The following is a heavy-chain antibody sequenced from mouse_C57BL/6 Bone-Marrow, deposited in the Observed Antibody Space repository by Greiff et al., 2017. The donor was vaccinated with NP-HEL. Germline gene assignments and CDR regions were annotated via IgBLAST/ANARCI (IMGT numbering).Heavy chain of an antibody. J-gene: IGHJ2*01. Sequence: QVHVKQSGAELVRPGTSVKVSCKASGYAFTNYLIEWVKQRPGQGLEWIGVINPGSGGTNYNEKFKGKATLTADKSSSTAYMQLSSLTSEDSAVYFCARSFITTVVATRGDYWGQGTTLTVSS. V-gene: IGHV1-54*01. CDR3: ARSFITTVVATRGDY. CDR1: GYAFTNYL. D-gene: IGHD1-1*01. CDR2: INPGSGGT.